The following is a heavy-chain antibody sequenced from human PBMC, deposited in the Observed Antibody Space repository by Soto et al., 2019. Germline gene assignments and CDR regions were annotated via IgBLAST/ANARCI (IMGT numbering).Heavy chain of an antibody. CDR2: IWYDGSNK. CDR1: GFTFRSYG. CDR3: ARGWGSGSSIFDY. J-gene: IGHJ4*02. Sequence: QVQLVESGGGVVQPGRSLRLSCTASGFTFRSYGMHWVRQAPGKGLEWVAVIWYDGSNKYYADSIQGRFTISRDNSKNTLYLQMNSLRAEDTAVYYCARGWGSGSSIFDYWGLGTLVTVSS. V-gene: IGHV3-33*01. D-gene: IGHD3-10*01.